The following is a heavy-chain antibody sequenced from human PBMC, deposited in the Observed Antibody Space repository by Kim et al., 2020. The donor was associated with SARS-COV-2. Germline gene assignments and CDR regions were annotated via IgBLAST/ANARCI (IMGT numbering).Heavy chain of an antibody. CDR3: ARDSGGYKNQWGYFDL. CDR1: GFTFSSYG. V-gene: IGHV3-33*01. D-gene: IGHD1-26*01. J-gene: IGHJ2*01. CDR2: IWYDGSNK. Sequence: GGSLRLSCAASGFTFSSYGMHWVRQAPGKGLEWVAVIWYDGSNKYYADSVKGRFTISRDNSKNTLYLQMNSLRAEDTAVYYCARDSGGYKNQWGYFDLWGRGTLVTVSS.